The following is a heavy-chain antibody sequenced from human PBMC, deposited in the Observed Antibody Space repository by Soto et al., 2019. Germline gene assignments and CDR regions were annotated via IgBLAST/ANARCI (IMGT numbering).Heavy chain of an antibody. CDR2: IDPSGGDT. D-gene: IGHD1-26*01. J-gene: IGHJ4*02. Sequence: QVQLVQSGAEVRKPGASVKVSCKASGYTFNRHYIQWVRQAPGQGLEWMGMIDPSGGDTNYAKKFQGRVTLTGDTSTSTVYTELSSLRSEDTAVYYCAKRRGVGLTRSSFDYWGPGTLVIVSS. V-gene: IGHV1-46*02. CDR3: AKRRGVGLTRSSFDY. CDR1: GYTFNRHY.